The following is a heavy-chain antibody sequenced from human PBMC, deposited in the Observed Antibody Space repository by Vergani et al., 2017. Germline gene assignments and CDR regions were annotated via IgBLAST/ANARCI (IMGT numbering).Heavy chain of an antibody. CDR3: ARDHYDSSGYYY. CDR2: IIPILGIA. CDR1: GYTFTDHY. J-gene: IGHJ4*02. V-gene: IGHV1-69*04. D-gene: IGHD3-22*01. Sequence: VQLVQSGAEVKKPGATMKISCKVSGYTFTDHYMHWVKQAPGQGLEWMGRIIPILGIANYAQKFQGRVTITADKSTSTAYMELSSLRSEDTAVYYCARDHYDSSGYYYWGQGTLVTVSS.